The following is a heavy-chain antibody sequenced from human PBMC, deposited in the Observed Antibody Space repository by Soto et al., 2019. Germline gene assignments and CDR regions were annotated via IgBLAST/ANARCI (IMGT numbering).Heavy chain of an antibody. V-gene: IGHV4-39*01. CDR3: ARHPRYGYYFDY. CDR2: IYYSGST. D-gene: IGHD4-17*01. CDR1: GDSINSDKYY. Sequence: ASETLSLTCSVSGDSINSDKYYWGWIRQPPGKGLEWIGSIYYSGSTYYNPSLKSRVTISVDTSKNRFSLKLSSVTAADTAVYYCARHPRYGYYFDYWGQGTLVTVSS. J-gene: IGHJ4*02.